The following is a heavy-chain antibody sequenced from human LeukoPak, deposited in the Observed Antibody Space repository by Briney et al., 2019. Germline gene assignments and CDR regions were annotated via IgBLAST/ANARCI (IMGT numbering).Heavy chain of an antibody. CDR2: ISYTGSNK. D-gene: IGHD3-10*02. V-gene: IGHV3-48*03. Sequence: PGGSLRLSCAASGFTVSSNYMNWVRQAPGKGLEWLSYISYTGSNKYYADSVKGRFTISRDNAKNSLYLQMNSLRAEDTAVYFCARVFVGENFDYWGQGTLVTVSS. CDR3: ARVFVGENFDY. J-gene: IGHJ4*02. CDR1: GFTVSSNY.